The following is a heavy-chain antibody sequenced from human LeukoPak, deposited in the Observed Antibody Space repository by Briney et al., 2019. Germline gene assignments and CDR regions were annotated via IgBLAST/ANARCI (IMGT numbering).Heavy chain of an antibody. CDR2: MNPNSGNT. V-gene: IGHV1-8*03. Sequence: GASVKVSCKASGYTFTGYYMHWVRQATGQGLEWMGWMNPNSGNTGYAQKFQGRVTITRNTSISTAYMELSSLRSEDTAVYYCARGRKKVGATRHAFDIWGQGTMVTVSS. D-gene: IGHD1-26*01. CDR3: ARGRKKVGATRHAFDI. J-gene: IGHJ3*02. CDR1: GYTFTGYY.